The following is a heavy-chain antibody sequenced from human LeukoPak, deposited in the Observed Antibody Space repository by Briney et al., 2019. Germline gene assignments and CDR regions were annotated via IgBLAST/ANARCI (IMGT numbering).Heavy chain of an antibody. D-gene: IGHD6-13*01. Sequence: SETLSLTCTVSGGSISSYYWSWIRQPPGKGLEWIGYIYYSGSTNYNPSLKSRVTISVDTSKNQFSLKLSSVTAADTALYYCARERSAAGNFDYWGQGTLVTVSS. CDR1: GGSISSYY. CDR2: IYYSGST. V-gene: IGHV4-59*01. J-gene: IGHJ4*02. CDR3: ARERSAAGNFDY.